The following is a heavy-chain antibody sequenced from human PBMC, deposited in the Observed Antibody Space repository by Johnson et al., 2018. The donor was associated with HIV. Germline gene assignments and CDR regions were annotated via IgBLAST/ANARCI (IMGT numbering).Heavy chain of an antibody. D-gene: IGHD3-22*01. CDR3: ARVTMIVVVMQAFDI. CDR1: GFTFSNAW. V-gene: IGHV3-30-3*01. J-gene: IGHJ3*02. CDR2: ISYDGSNQ. Sequence: QVQLVESGGGLVKPGGSLRLSCAASGFTFSNAWMSWVRQAPGKGLEWVAVISYDGSNQYYADSVKGRFTISRDNSKNTLYLQMNSLRAEDTAVYYCARVTMIVVVMQAFDIWGQGTMVTVSS.